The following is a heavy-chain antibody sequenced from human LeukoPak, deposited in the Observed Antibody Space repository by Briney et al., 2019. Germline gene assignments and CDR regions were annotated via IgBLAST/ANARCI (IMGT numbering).Heavy chain of an antibody. CDR3: ARGGPGYSSSWYY. J-gene: IGHJ4*02. D-gene: IGHD6-13*01. CDR1: GGSFSGYY. Sequence: SETLSLTCAVYGGSFSGYYWSWIRQPPGKGLEWIGEINHSGSTNYNPSLKSRVTISVDTPKNQFSLKLSSVTAADTAVYYCARGGPGYSSSWYYWGQGTLVTVSS. CDR2: INHSGST. V-gene: IGHV4-34*01.